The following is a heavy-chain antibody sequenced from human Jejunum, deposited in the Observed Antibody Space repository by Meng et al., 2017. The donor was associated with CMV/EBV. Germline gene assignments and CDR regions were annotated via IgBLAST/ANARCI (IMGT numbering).Heavy chain of an antibody. D-gene: IGHD6-19*01. CDR2: IYCSGST. J-gene: IGHJ4*02. Sequence: VKLQEAARGLVKLSQSLFLTCTVSGGSVSSGVYYWTWIREHPGKGLEWFGLIYCSGSTFYIPSLKRRVIISIGTSKNSFSLNLRSVTAEDTAVYYCARVSSGWDYFDYWGQGTLVTVSS. V-gene: IGHV4-31*03. CDR3: ARVSSGWDYFDY. CDR1: GGSVSSGVYY.